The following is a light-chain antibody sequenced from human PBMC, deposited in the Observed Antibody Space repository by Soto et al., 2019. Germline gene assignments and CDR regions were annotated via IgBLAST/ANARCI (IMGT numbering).Light chain of an antibody. CDR2: DAS. CDR3: QQYTTYPRT. V-gene: IGKV1-5*01. CDR1: QSINRW. J-gene: IGKJ1*01. Sequence: DIQMTQSPSTLSASVGARVTITCRASQSINRWLAWYHQKQGKAPKLRMSDASSLESGVPSRFSGSGSGTEFPLTISSMQTDEFATYSCQQYTTYPRTFGQGPKVEIK.